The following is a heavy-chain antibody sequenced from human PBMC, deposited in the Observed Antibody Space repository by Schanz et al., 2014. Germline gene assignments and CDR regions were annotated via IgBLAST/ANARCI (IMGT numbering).Heavy chain of an antibody. D-gene: IGHD2-8*01. CDR1: GFTFSSYA. CDR2: ISGSGGTT. J-gene: IGHJ4*02. CDR3: AREYASTWFESNVMAGRIDN. Sequence: VQLVESGGGLVKPGDSLRLSCAASGFTFSSYAMSWVRQAPGKGLEWVSAISGSGGTTYYADSVKGRFTISRDAAKASLFLQMTSLRADDTAVYFCAREYASTWFESNVMAGRIDNWGQGTLVTVSS. V-gene: IGHV3-23*04.